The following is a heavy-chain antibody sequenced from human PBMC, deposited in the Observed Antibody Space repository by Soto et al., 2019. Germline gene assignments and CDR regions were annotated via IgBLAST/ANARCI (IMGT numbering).Heavy chain of an antibody. D-gene: IGHD2-2*01. V-gene: IGHV1-69*13. Sequence: VASVKVSCKASGGTFSSYAISWVRQAPGQGLEWMGGIIPIFGTANYAQKFQGRVTITADESTSTAYMELSSLRSEDTAVYYCARDVIVVVPAAPQTHGMDVWGQGTTVTVSS. J-gene: IGHJ6*02. CDR3: ARDVIVVVPAAPQTHGMDV. CDR2: IIPIFGTA. CDR1: GGTFSSYA.